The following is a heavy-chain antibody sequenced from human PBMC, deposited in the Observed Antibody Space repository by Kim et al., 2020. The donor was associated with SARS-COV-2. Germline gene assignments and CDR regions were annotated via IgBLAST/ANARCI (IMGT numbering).Heavy chain of an antibody. CDR2: ISYDGNNK. CDR1: GFTFSSYA. V-gene: IGHV3-30*04. D-gene: IGHD5-12*01. J-gene: IGHJ4*02. Sequence: GGSLRLSCAASGFTFSSYAMHWVRQAPGKGLEWVTIISYDGNNKYYADSVNGRFTISRDNSKNTLYLQMNSLRVEDMAVYYCARELTDDMVATSLYFDYWGQGTLVTVSS. CDR3: ARELTDDMVATSLYFDY.